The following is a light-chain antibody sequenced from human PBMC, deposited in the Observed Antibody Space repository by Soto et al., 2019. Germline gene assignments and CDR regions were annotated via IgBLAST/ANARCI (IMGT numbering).Light chain of an antibody. CDR3: SSYTSGSTYV. CDR2: EVT. Sequence: QFALTQPASVSGSPGQSITISCTGTSSDIGGYNYVSWYQQHPGKAPKLMIYEVTNRPSGVSNRFSGSKSANTASLTISGLQAEDEADYYCSSYTSGSTYVFGTGTKLTVL. CDR1: SSDIGGYNY. V-gene: IGLV2-14*01. J-gene: IGLJ1*01.